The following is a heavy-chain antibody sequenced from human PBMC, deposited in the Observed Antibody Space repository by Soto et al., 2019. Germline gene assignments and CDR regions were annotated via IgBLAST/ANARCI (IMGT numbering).Heavy chain of an antibody. D-gene: IGHD2-15*01. Sequence: QVQLQESGPGLVKPSETLSLTCTVSGASISSYYWSWIRQPPGKGLEWIGYIYYSGSTNYNPSLKSRVTISVDTSKNQFSLRLSSETAADTAVYHCARQMFIGGMDVWGQGTTVTVSS. J-gene: IGHJ6*02. V-gene: IGHV4-59*08. CDR1: GASISSYY. CDR2: IYYSGST. CDR3: ARQMFIGGMDV.